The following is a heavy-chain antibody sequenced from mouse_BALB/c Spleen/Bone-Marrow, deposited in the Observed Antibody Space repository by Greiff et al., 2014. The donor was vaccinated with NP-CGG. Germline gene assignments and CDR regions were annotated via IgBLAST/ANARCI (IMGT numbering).Heavy chain of an antibody. D-gene: IGHD2-3*01. Sequence: VQLQQSGGGLVQPGGSLKLSCAASGFDFSGFWMGWVRQAPGKGLEWIGEINPDSSTINYTPSLKDRFIISRDNAKNTLYLQMNKVRSEDTALYYCGRLGYYGCFACWGQGTLVTVSA. CDR2: INPDSSTI. V-gene: IGHV4-1*02. CDR3: GRLGYYGCFAC. CDR1: GFDFSGFW. J-gene: IGHJ3*01.